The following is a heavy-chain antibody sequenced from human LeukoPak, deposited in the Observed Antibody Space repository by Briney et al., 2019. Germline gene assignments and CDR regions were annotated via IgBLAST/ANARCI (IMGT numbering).Heavy chain of an antibody. J-gene: IGHJ4*02. CDR1: GFTVSTNY. Sequence: GGSLRLSCAASGFTVSTNYMSWVRQAPGKGLEWVSVIYSGGSTYYADSVKGRFTISRHNSENTLYLQMNSLRAEDAAVYYCARGMTNPFDYWGQGTLVTVSS. CDR3: ARGMTNPFDY. CDR2: IYSGGST. D-gene: IGHD4-17*01. V-gene: IGHV3-53*04.